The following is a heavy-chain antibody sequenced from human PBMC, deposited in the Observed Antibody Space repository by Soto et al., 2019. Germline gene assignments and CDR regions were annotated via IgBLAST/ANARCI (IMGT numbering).Heavy chain of an antibody. D-gene: IGHD5-18*01. CDR3: ARKERGYSYGSYDY. J-gene: IGHJ4*02. CDR1: GYTFTSYG. V-gene: IGHV1-18*04. Sequence: ASVKVSCKASGYTFTSYGISWVRQAPGQGLEWMGWISAYNGNTNYAQKLQGRVTMTTDTSTSTAYMELRSPRSDDTAVYYCARKERGYSYGSYDYWGQGTLVTVSS. CDR2: ISAYNGNT.